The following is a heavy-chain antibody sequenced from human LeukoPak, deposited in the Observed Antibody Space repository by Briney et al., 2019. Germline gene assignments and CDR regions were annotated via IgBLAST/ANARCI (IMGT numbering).Heavy chain of an antibody. Sequence: GRSLRLSCAASGFIFDDYAMHWVRQAPGKGLEWVSGISWNSGSIGYADSVKGRFTISRDNAKNTLYLQMNSLRAEDTAVYYCARDERTYYYDSSGLNYWGQGTLVTVSS. CDR3: ARDERTYYYDSSGLNY. V-gene: IGHV3-9*01. D-gene: IGHD3-22*01. CDR1: GFIFDDYA. J-gene: IGHJ4*02. CDR2: ISWNSGSI.